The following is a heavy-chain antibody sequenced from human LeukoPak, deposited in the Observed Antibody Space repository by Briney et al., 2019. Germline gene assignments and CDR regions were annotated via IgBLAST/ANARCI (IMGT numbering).Heavy chain of an antibody. V-gene: IGHV4-39*07. CDR2: IYHSGST. D-gene: IGHD6-19*01. Sequence: SETLSLTCTVSGGSISSSSYYWGWIRQPPGKGLEWIGEIYHSGSTNYNPSLKSRVTISVDTSKNQFSLKLSSVTAADTAVYYCARPRLQWLVNYYFDYWGQGTLVTVSS. J-gene: IGHJ4*02. CDR3: ARPRLQWLVNYYFDY. CDR1: GGSISSSSYY.